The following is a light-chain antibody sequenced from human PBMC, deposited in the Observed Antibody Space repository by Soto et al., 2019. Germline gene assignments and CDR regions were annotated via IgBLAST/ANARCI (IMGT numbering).Light chain of an antibody. V-gene: IGLV2-14*01. CDR3: SSFTSSNTVL. Sequence: QSALTQPASVSGSPGQSITLSCTGTSSDVGGYNYVSWYQQHPGKAPKLIIYNVSNRPSGVSNRFSGSKSGNSASLTISGLQAEDECHYYCSSFTSSNTVLFGGGTKLTVL. CDR1: SSDVGGYNY. CDR2: NVS. J-gene: IGLJ2*01.